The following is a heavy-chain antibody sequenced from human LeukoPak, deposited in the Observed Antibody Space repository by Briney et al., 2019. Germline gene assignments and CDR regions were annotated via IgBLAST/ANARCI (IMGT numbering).Heavy chain of an antibody. CDR1: GFTFSSYA. V-gene: IGHV3-23*01. D-gene: IGHD1-26*01. CDR2: ISGSGVST. Sequence: GGSLRLSCATSGFTFSSYAMSWVRLAPGKGLEWVSAISGSGVSTYHADSVKGRFTISRDNSKNTLYLQMNSLRAEDTAVYYCAKNWGAQSGLRYYFDYWGQGTLVTVSS. CDR3: AKNWGAQSGLRYYFDY. J-gene: IGHJ4*02.